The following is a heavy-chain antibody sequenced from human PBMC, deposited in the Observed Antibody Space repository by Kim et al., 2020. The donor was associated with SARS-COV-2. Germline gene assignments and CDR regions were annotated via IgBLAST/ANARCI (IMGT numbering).Heavy chain of an antibody. J-gene: IGHJ5*02. D-gene: IGHD2-2*01. V-gene: IGHV4-30-4*01. Sequence: SETLSLTYTVSGGSISSGDYYWSWIRQPPGKGLEWIGYIYYSGSTYYNPSLKSRVTISVDTSKNQFSLKLSSVTAADTAVYYCARDRFYCSSTSCFNWFDPWGQGTLVTVSS. CDR2: IYYSGST. CDR3: ARDRFYCSSTSCFNWFDP. CDR1: GGSISSGDYY.